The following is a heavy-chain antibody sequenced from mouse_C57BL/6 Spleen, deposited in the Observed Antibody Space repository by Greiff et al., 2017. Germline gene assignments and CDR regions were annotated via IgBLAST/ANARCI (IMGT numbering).Heavy chain of an antibody. Sequence: QVQLQQSGAELVRPGTSVKVSCKASGYAFTNYLIEWVKQRPGQGLEWIGVINPGSGGTKYNEKFKGKATLTADKSSSTAYIQLSSLTSEDSAVYFCARGTTVVAKGYFDVWGTGTTVTVSS. CDR3: ARGTTVVAKGYFDV. V-gene: IGHV1-54*01. J-gene: IGHJ1*03. CDR2: INPGSGGT. CDR1: GYAFTNYL. D-gene: IGHD1-1*01.